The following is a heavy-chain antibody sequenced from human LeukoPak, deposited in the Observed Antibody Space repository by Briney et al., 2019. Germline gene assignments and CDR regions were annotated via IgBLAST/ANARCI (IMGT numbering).Heavy chain of an antibody. Sequence: PGGSLRPSCAASGFTFDNYAIHWVLQPPGKVLDWVSLISGDGGSTYYADSVKGRFTISRDNSKNSLYLQMNSLRTEDTALYYCAKDRRWLQLPYFDYWGQGTLVTVSS. CDR2: ISGDGGST. V-gene: IGHV3-43*02. CDR3: AKDRRWLQLPYFDY. CDR1: GFTFDNYA. J-gene: IGHJ4*02. D-gene: IGHD5-24*01.